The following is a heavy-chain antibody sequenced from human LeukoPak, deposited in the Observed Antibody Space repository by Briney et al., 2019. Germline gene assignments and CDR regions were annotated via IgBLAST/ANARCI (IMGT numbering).Heavy chain of an antibody. CDR3: ARDPGDIWRELLSPPHFDY. D-gene: IGHD1-26*01. V-gene: IGHV1-2*02. Sequence: GASVKVSCKASGYTFTGYYMHWVRQAPGQGLEWVGWINPNSGGTNYAQKFQGRVTMTRDTSISTAYMELSRLRSDDTAVYYCARDPGDIWRELLSPPHFDYWGQGTLVTVSS. J-gene: IGHJ4*02. CDR2: INPNSGGT. CDR1: GYTFTGYY.